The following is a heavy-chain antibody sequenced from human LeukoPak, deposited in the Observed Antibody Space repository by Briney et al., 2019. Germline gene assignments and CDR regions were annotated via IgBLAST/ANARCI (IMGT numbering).Heavy chain of an antibody. CDR3: ARGGRSWYDY. CDR1: GGSFSGYY. Sequence: SETLSLTCAVYGGSFSGYYWSWIRQPPGKGLEWIGETYHSGSTIYNSSLKSRVTISVDKSKNQFSLKLSSVTAADTAVYYCARGGRSWYDYWGQGTLVTVSS. D-gene: IGHD6-13*01. J-gene: IGHJ4*02. CDR2: TYHSGST. V-gene: IGHV4-34*01.